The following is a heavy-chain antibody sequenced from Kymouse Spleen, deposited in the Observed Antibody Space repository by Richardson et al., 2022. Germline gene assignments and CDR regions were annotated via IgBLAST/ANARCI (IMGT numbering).Heavy chain of an antibody. J-gene: IGHJ4*02,IGHJ5*02. CDR3: ARLRYFGL. V-gene: IGHV4-34*01. CDR2: INHSGST. Sequence: QVQLQQWGAGLLKPSETLSLTCAVYGGSFSGYYWSWIRQPPGKGLEWIGEINHSGSTNYNPSLKSRVTISVDTSKNQFSLKLSSVTAADTAVYYCARLRYFGLWGQGTLVTVSS. D-gene: IGHD3-9*01. CDR1: GGSFSGYY.